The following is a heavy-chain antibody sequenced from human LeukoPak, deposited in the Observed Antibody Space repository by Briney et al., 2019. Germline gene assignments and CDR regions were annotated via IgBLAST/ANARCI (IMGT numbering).Heavy chain of an antibody. V-gene: IGHV1-46*01. D-gene: IGHD6-6*01. Sequence: GASVKVSCKASGYTFTSYYMHWVRQAPGQGLEWMGIINPSGGSTSYAQKFQGRVTMTTDTSTSTAYMELRSLRSDDTAVYYCARELAARREYYYYYGMDVWGQGTTVTVSS. CDR3: ARELAARREYYYYYGMDV. J-gene: IGHJ6*02. CDR2: INPSGGST. CDR1: GYTFTSYY.